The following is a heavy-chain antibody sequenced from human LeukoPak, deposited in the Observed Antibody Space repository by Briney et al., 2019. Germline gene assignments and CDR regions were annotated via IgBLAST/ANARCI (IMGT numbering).Heavy chain of an antibody. CDR3: ATRIAYYDGSGYSLRY. CDR2: FDPEDGET. D-gene: IGHD3-22*01. CDR1: GYTLTELS. V-gene: IGHV1-24*01. Sequence: ASVKVSCKVSGYTLTELSMHWVRQAPGKGLEWMGGFDPEDGETIYAQKFQGRVTMTEDTSTDTAYMELSSLRSEDTAVYYCATRIAYYDGSGYSLRYWGQGTLVTVSS. J-gene: IGHJ4*02.